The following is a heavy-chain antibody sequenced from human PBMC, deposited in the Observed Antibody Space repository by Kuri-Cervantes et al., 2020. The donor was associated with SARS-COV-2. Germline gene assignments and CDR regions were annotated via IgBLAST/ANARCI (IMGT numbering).Heavy chain of an antibody. Sequence: SETLSLTCTVSGATISSSSYYWGWIRQPPGRGLEWIGSIYYSGSTYYNPSLESRVTMSVDTSKNQFSLKLNSVTVADTAVYYCARGGPYGSGSYFDYWGQGTLVTVSS. J-gene: IGHJ4*02. D-gene: IGHD3-10*01. CDR2: IYYSGST. CDR1: GATISSSSYY. V-gene: IGHV4-39*07. CDR3: ARGGPYGSGSYFDY.